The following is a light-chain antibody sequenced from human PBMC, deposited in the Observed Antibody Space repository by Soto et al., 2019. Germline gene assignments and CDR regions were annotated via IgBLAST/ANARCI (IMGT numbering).Light chain of an antibody. CDR3: CSGAGSCV. Sequence: QSVLTQPRSVSGAPGQSVTISCTGSSSDVGGYNYVSWYQQHPGKAPKLMIYDVSKRPSGVPDRFSGSKSGNTASLTISGLHAEDEDYYSCCSGAGSCVFGTGTKLTVL. V-gene: IGLV2-11*01. J-gene: IGLJ1*01. CDR1: SSDVGGYNY. CDR2: DVS.